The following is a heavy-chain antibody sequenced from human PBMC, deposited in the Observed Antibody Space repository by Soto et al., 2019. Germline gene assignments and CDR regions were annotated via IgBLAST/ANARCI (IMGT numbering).Heavy chain of an antibody. D-gene: IGHD6-6*01. V-gene: IGHV6-1*01. CDR3: ARGQSGYSSSSRALDI. Sequence: SQTLSLTCAISGDSVSSNSAAWNWIRQSPSRGLEWLGRTYYRSKWYNDYAVAVKSRITINPDTSKNQFSLQLNSVTPEDTAVYYCARGQSGYSSSSRALDIWGQGTMVTVSS. CDR2: TYYRSKWYN. CDR1: GDSVSSNSAA. J-gene: IGHJ3*02.